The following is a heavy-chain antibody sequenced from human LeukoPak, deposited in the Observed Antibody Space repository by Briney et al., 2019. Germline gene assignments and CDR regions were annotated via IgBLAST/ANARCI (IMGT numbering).Heavy chain of an antibody. J-gene: IGHJ4*02. CDR2: IYHSGDT. D-gene: IGHD4-17*01. CDR1: GGFISSSSYY. CDR3: AREDSLLRGPMNYGDCFDY. V-gene: IGHV4-39*07. Sequence: PSETLSLTCTVSGGFISSSSYYWGWIRQPPGKGLEWIGSIYHSGDTYYNPSLKSRVTISVDTSKNQFSLKLSSVTAADTAVYYCAREDSLLRGPMNYGDCFDYWGQGTLVTVSS.